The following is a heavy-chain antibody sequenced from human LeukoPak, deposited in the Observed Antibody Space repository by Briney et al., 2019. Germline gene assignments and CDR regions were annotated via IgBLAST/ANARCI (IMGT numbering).Heavy chain of an antibody. Sequence: SQTLSLTCAISGDSFSGNSAAWNWIRQSPSRGLEWLGRTYYRSKWYNDYAVSVKSRMAINPDTSKNQFSLQLNSVTPEDTAVYFCARTSYYDSSGSYRDAFDIWGQGTVVSVSS. CDR3: ARTSYYDSSGSYRDAFDI. V-gene: IGHV6-1*01. D-gene: IGHD3-22*01. CDR1: GDSFSGNSAA. J-gene: IGHJ3*02. CDR2: TYYRSKWYN.